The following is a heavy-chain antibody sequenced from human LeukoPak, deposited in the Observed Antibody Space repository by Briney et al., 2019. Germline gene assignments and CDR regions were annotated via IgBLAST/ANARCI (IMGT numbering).Heavy chain of an antibody. D-gene: IGHD5-24*01. Sequence: GGSLRLSCAASGFTFDDYAMHWVRQAPGKGLEWVSGISWNSGSIGYADSVKGRFTISRDNAKNSLYLQMNSPRAEDTALYYCAKDSGDGYNYDYFDYWGPGTLVTVSS. CDR1: GFTFDDYA. V-gene: IGHV3-9*01. J-gene: IGHJ4*02. CDR3: AKDSGDGYNYDYFDY. CDR2: ISWNSGSI.